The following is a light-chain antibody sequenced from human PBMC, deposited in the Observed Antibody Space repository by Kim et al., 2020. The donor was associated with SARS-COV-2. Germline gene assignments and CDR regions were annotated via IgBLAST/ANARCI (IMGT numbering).Light chain of an antibody. CDR2: QDS. V-gene: IGLV3-1*01. J-gene: IGLJ3*02. CDR3: QAWDSSTAV. Sequence: SYELTQPPSVSVSPGQTASITCSGDKLGDKYACWYQQKPGQSPVLVIYQDSKRPSGIPERFSGSNSGNTATLTISGTQAMDEADYYCQAWDSSTAVFGGRTQLTVL. CDR1: KLGDKY.